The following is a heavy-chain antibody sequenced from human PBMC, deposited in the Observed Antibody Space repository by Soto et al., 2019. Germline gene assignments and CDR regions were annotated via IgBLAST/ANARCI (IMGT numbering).Heavy chain of an antibody. V-gene: IGHV2-5*02. Sequence: QITLKESGPTLVKPTQTLTLTCTFSGFSLSTSGVGVGWIRQPPGKALEWLALIYWDDDKRYSPSLKSRLTNXXDPPNNPVVLTMTNMDPVDTAPSHCPPRLYDGLVYWGQGTLVTASS. CDR3: PPRLYDGLVY. J-gene: IGHJ4*02. CDR1: GFSLSTSGVG. CDR2: IYWDDDK. D-gene: IGHD3-3*01.